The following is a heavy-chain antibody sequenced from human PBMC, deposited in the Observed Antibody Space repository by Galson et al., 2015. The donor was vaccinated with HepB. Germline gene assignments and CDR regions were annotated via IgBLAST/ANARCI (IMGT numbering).Heavy chain of an antibody. J-gene: IGHJ3*02. CDR2: ISGSGGST. D-gene: IGHD3-10*01. CDR1: GFTFRSYW. V-gene: IGHV3-23*01. CDR3: AKDPPLLWFGETDAFDI. Sequence: SLRLSCAASGFTFRSYWMSWVRQAPGKGLEWVSAISGSGGSTYYADSVMGRFTISRDNSKNTLYLQMNSLRAEDTAVYYCAKDPPLLWFGETDAFDIWGQGTMVTVSS.